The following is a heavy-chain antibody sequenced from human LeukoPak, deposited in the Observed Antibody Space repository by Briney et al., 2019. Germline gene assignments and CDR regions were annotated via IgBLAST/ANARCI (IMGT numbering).Heavy chain of an antibody. CDR3: ARGLLWFGELWG. Sequence: GGSLRLSCAASGFTFSSYGMHWVRQAPGKGLEWVSVIYSGGSTYYADSVKGRFTISRDNSENTLYLQMNSLRAEDTAVYYCARGLLWFGELWGWGQGTLVTVSS. CDR1: GFTFSSYG. CDR2: IYSGGST. V-gene: IGHV3-53*01. J-gene: IGHJ4*02. D-gene: IGHD3-10*01.